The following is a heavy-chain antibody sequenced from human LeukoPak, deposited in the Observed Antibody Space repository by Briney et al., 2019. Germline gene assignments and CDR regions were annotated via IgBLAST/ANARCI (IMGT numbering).Heavy chain of an antibody. D-gene: IGHD2-15*01. V-gene: IGHV3-33*01. CDR1: GFTFSSYG. Sequence: GGSLRLSCAASGFTFSSYGMHWVRQAPGKGLEWVAVIWYDGSNKYYADSVKGRFTISRDNSKNTLYLQMNSLRAEDTAVYYCARVRSGLHMDVWGQGTTVTVSS. J-gene: IGHJ6*02. CDR3: ARVRSGLHMDV. CDR2: IWYDGSNK.